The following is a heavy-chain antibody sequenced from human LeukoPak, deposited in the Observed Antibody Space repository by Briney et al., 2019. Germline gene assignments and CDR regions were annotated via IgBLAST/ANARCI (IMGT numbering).Heavy chain of an antibody. D-gene: IGHD3-10*01. CDR3: ARRYYGSGTNYFDY. CDR1: GGSITTSNR. J-gene: IGHJ4*02. Sequence: PPETLSLTCTVSGGSITTSNRWSWVRQPPGRGLDWIGEVYHSRSITYNSSLKSRLTMSIDKSKNHFSLNLSSVTAADTAVYYCARRYYGSGTNYFDYWGQGTLVTV. V-gene: IGHV4-4*03. CDR2: VYHSRSI.